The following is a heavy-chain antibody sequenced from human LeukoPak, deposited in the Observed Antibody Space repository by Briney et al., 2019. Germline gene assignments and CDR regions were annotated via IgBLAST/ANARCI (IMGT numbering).Heavy chain of an antibody. CDR1: GFTFSSYW. V-gene: IGHV3-7*01. D-gene: IGHD3-22*01. CDR2: IKQDGSEK. Sequence: PGGSLRLSCAASGFTFSSYWMSWVRQAPGKGLEWVANIKQDGSEKYYVDSVKGRFTISRDNAKNSLYLQMNSLRAEDTAVYYCARVMYYDSSGYDAFDIWGQGTMVTVSS. CDR3: ARVMYYDSSGYDAFDI. J-gene: IGHJ3*02.